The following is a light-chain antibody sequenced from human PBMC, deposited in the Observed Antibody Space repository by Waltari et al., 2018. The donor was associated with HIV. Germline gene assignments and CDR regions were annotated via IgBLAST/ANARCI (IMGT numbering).Light chain of an antibody. J-gene: IGKJ1*01. CDR2: DAY. Sequence: EIVMTQSPVILSVSLGERATLSCRASQSVSSKLAWYQQKSGHTPRLLIYDAYSRATGIPARFSGSGSGTEFTLTISSLQSEDFAIYYCQQYNNWPGTFGQGTRVEIK. V-gene: IGKV3-15*01. CDR1: QSVSSK. CDR3: QQYNNWPGT.